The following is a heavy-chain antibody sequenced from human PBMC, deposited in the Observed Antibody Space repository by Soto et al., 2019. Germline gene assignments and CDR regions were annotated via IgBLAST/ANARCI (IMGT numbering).Heavy chain of an antibody. Sequence: ASVKVFCKASGYTFTSYDINWVRQATGQGLEWMGWMNPNSGNTGYAQKFQGRVTMTRNTSISTAYMELSSLRSEDTAVYYCASVRPHRLAAAGPHYYYMDVWGKGTTVTVSS. CDR3: ASVRPHRLAAAGPHYYYMDV. CDR1: GYTFTSYD. V-gene: IGHV1-8*01. J-gene: IGHJ6*03. D-gene: IGHD6-13*01. CDR2: MNPNSGNT.